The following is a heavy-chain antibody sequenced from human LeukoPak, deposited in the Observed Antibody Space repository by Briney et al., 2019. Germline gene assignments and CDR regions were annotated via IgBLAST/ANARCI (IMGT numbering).Heavy chain of an antibody. D-gene: IGHD6-13*01. V-gene: IGHV1-8*03. CDR3: ARKQQRIEGFDP. CDR1: GYTFTSYD. CDR2: MNPNSGNT. J-gene: IGHJ5*02. Sequence: ASVKVSCKASGYTFTSYDINWVRQATGQGLEWMGWMNPNSGNTGYAKKFQGRVTITRNTSISTAYMELSSLRSEDTAVYYCARKQQRIEGFDPWGQGTLVTVSS.